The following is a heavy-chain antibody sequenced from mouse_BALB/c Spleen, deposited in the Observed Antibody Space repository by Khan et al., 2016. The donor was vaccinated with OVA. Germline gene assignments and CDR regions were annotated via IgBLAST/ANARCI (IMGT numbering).Heavy chain of an antibody. D-gene: IGHD2-14*01. CDR2: VNPNNGDT. CDR1: GYSFTVYY. V-gene: IGHV1-26*01. Sequence: VQLKQSGPDLVKPGASVKISCKASGYSFTVYYMTWVKQSHGKSPEWIGRVNPNNGDTYYNQNLKGMAILNVDKSSNTVYMDLRSLTSMDSAVFYCARWYEFFPYWGQGTLVTVSA. J-gene: IGHJ3*01. CDR3: ARWYEFFPY.